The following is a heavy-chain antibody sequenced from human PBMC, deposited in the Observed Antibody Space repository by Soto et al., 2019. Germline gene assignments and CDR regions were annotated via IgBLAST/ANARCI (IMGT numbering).Heavy chain of an antibody. V-gene: IGHV1-69*01. CDR1: GGTFSSYA. D-gene: IGHD3-10*01. CDR2: IIPIFGTA. Sequence: QVQLVQSGAEVNKPGSSVKFSCTASGGTFSSYAISWVRQAPGQGLEWMGGIIPIFGTANYAQKFQGRVTITADESTSTAYMELSSLRSEDTAVYYCARPYGSGSYYHFDYWGQGTLVTVSS. CDR3: ARPYGSGSYYHFDY. J-gene: IGHJ4*02.